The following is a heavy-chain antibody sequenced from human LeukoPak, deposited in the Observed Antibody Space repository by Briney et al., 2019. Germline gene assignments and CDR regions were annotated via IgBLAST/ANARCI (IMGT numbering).Heavy chain of an antibody. CDR1: VGSVSIASYG. D-gene: IGHD2/OR15-2a*01. V-gene: IGHV4-39*01. CDR2: IYYSGST. CDR3: ARNESVDCKWPRPLDY. Sequence: KSSETLSLTYPVAVGSVSIASYGCAWIRQPPGKGLEWIGNIYYSGSTYYNPSLKTRVTISVDTSKNQFSLKLTPVTAADTAVYHCARNESVDCKWPRPLDYWGQGSLVTVSS. J-gene: IGHJ4*02.